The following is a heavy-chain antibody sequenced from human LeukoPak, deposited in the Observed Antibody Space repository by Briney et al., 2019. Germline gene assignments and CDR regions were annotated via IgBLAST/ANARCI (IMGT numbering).Heavy chain of an antibody. J-gene: IGHJ4*02. V-gene: IGHV3-23*01. CDR2: ISVGAEYI. D-gene: IGHD3-3*01. CDR3: ASGPPFLKYFEY. Sequence: PGGSLRLSCAASGFTFSTYVMNWFRQAPGKGLEWVSTISVGAEYIFYADSGKGRFTISRDDSNNALYLQMHSPRAEDTALYYCASGPPFLKYFEYWGQGTLVTVPT. CDR1: GFTFSTYV.